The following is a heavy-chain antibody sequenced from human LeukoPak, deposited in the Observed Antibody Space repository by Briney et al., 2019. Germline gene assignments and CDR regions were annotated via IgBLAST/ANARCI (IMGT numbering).Heavy chain of an antibody. V-gene: IGHV4-4*07. CDR2: IYTSGST. CDR1: GGSISSYY. D-gene: IGHD3-22*01. CDR3: AREVSPTYYYDSSGYGYMDV. Sequence: SETLSLTCTVSGGSISSYYWSWIRQPAGKGLEGIGRIYTSGSTNYNPSLKSRVTMSVDTSKNQFSLKLSSVTAADTAVYYCAREVSPTYYYDSSGYGYMDVWGKGTTVTVSS. J-gene: IGHJ6*03.